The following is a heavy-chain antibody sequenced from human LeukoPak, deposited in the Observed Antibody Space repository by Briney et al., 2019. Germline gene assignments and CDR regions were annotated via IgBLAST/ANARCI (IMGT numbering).Heavy chain of an antibody. J-gene: IGHJ4*02. V-gene: IGHV3-33*01. Sequence: PGGSLRLSCAASGFTFSSYGMHWVRQAPGKGLEWVAVIWYDGSNKYYADSVKGRSTISRDNSKNTLYLQMNSLRAEDTAVYYCARDPPGSGWHVLPDYWGQGTLVTVSS. D-gene: IGHD6-19*01. CDR1: GFTFSSYG. CDR3: ARDPPGSGWHVLPDY. CDR2: IWYDGSNK.